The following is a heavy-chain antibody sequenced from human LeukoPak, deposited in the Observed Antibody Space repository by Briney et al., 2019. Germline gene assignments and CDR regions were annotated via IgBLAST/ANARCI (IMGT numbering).Heavy chain of an antibody. D-gene: IGHD5-12*01. CDR2: INWSGGST. V-gene: IGHV3-20*04. CDR3: ARGWPRLGYFDY. Sequence: GGSLRLSCAASGFTFDDYDMSWVRQTPGRELEWVSGINWSGGSTGYEDSVKGRFTVSRDNAKNSLYLHMNSLRAEDTALYYCARGWPRLGYFDYWGQGTLVTVSS. J-gene: IGHJ4*02. CDR1: GFTFDDYD.